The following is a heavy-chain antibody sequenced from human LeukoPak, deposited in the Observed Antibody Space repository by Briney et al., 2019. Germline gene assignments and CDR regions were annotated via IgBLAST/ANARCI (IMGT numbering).Heavy chain of an antibody. CDR2: ISSSGSTI. CDR3: ARESVDYYDSSGYHRNFDY. CDR1: GLTFSSYE. D-gene: IGHD3-22*01. J-gene: IGHJ4*02. Sequence: GGSLRLSCAASGLTFSSYEMNWVRQAPGKGLEWVSYISSSGSTIYYADSVKGRFTISRDNAKNSLYLQMNSLRAEDTAVYYCARESVDYYDSSGYHRNFDYWGQGTLVTVSS. V-gene: IGHV3-48*03.